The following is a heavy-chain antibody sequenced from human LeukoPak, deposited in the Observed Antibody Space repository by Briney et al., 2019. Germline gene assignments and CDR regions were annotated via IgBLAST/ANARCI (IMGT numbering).Heavy chain of an antibody. CDR2: ISAYNGNT. D-gene: IGHD6-19*01. CDR3: AILQMYSSGWYARVDY. J-gene: IGHJ4*02. V-gene: IGHV1-18*01. Sequence: ASVKVSCEASGYTFTSYGISWVRQAPGQGLEWMGWISAYNGNTNYAQKLQGRVTMTTDTSTSTAYMELRSLRSDDTAVYYCAILQMYSSGWYARVDYWGQGTLVTVSS. CDR1: GYTFTSYG.